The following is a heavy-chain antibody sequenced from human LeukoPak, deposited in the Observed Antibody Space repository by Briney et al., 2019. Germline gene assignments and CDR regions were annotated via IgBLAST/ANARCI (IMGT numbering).Heavy chain of an antibody. Sequence: SETLSLTCTVSGGSISSGGYYWSWTRQHPGKGLEWIGYIYYSGSTYYNPSLKSRVTISVDTSKNQFSLKLSSVTAADTAVYYCARDHSPIAAAVGMDVWGKGTTVTVSS. J-gene: IGHJ6*03. V-gene: IGHV4-31*03. CDR1: GGSISSGGYY. CDR3: ARDHSPIAAAVGMDV. CDR2: IYYSGST. D-gene: IGHD6-13*01.